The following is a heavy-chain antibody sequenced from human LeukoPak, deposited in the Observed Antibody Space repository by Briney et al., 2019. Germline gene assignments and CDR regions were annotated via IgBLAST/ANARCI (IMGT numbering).Heavy chain of an antibody. V-gene: IGHV3-30-3*01. CDR2: ISYDGSNK. J-gene: IGHJ4*02. CDR1: GFTFSSYA. D-gene: IGHD1-26*01. Sequence: PGRSLRLSCAASGFTFSSYAMHWVRQAPGKGLEWVAVISYDGSNKYYADFVKGRFTISRDNSKNTLYLQMNSLRAEDTAVYYCARDRVGATDYFDYWGQGTLVTVSS. CDR3: ARDRVGATDYFDY.